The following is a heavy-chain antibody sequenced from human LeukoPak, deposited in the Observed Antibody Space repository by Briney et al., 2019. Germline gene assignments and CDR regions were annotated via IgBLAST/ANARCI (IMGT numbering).Heavy chain of an antibody. Sequence: PSETLSLTCTVSGGSISSYYWSWIRQPPGKGLEWIGYISNSGSTNYNPSLKSRVTISVDKSKNQFSLKLSSVTAADTAVYYCARDPGNRIVGATTMDYWGQGILVTVSS. CDR2: ISNSGST. D-gene: IGHD1-26*01. V-gene: IGHV4-59*01. J-gene: IGHJ4*02. CDR3: ARDPGNRIVGATTMDY. CDR1: GGSISSYY.